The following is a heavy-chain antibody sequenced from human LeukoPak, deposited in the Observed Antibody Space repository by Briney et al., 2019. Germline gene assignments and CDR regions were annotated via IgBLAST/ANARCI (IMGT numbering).Heavy chain of an antibody. J-gene: IGHJ6*02. CDR1: GGSISSYY. Sequence: PSETLSLTCTVSGGSISSYYWSWIRQPPGKGPEWIGYIYYSGSTNCNPSLKSRVTISVDTSKNQFSLKLSSVTAADTAVYYCARLPWGVVRNYYYYYGMDVWGQGTTVTVSS. D-gene: IGHD2-15*01. V-gene: IGHV4-59*08. CDR3: ARLPWGVVRNYYYYYGMDV. CDR2: IYYSGST.